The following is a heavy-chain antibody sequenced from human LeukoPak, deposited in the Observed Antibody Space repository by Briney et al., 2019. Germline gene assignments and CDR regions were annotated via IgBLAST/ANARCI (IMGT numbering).Heavy chain of an antibody. D-gene: IGHD5-12*01. Sequence: GRSLRLSCAASGFTFDDYAMHWVRQAPGKGLEWVSGISWNSGSIGYADSVKGRFTISRDNAKNSLYLQMNSLRAEDTAEYYCARERGYSGYDKGGFDYWGQGTLVTVSS. CDR3: ARERGYSGYDKGGFDY. V-gene: IGHV3-9*01. CDR1: GFTFDDYA. J-gene: IGHJ4*02. CDR2: ISWNSGSI.